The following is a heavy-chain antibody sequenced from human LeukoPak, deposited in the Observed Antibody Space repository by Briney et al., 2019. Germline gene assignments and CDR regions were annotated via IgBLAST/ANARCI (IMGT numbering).Heavy chain of an antibody. CDR2: IYYSGST. J-gene: IGHJ4*02. CDR3: ARGGGDRIAAAGTPSAPLDY. V-gene: IGHV4-59*01. Sequence: SETLSLTCTVSGGSISSYYWSWIRRPPGKGLEWIGYIYYSGSTNYNPSLKSRVTISVDTSKNQFSLKLSSVTAADTAVYYCARGGGDRIAAAGTPSAPLDYWGQGTLVTVSS. CDR1: GGSISSYY. D-gene: IGHD6-13*01.